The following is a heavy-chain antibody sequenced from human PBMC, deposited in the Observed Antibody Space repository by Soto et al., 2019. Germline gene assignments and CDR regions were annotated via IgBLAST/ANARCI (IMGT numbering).Heavy chain of an antibody. Sequence: GGSLRLSCAASGFTFSSCAMRWVRQAPGKGLEWVSGIRGSGGRTFYADSVKGRFTISRDISKNTLYLQMNGLRAEDTAVYYCEITMTRTFDPWGQGTLVTVSS. CDR1: GFTFSSCA. J-gene: IGHJ5*02. CDR2: IRGSGGRT. V-gene: IGHV3-23*01. CDR3: EITMTRTFDP. D-gene: IGHD3-3*01.